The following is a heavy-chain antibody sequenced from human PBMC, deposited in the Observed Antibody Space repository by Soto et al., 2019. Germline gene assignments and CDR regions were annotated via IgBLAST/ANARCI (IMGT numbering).Heavy chain of an antibody. V-gene: IGHV4-59*01. CDR1: GGSISGYY. J-gene: IGHJ6*02. CDR2: VYYSGGA. D-gene: IGHD2-21*02. CDR3: TRDGDGRMTTNPYYYYGMDV. Sequence: NPSETLSLTCTFSGGSISGYYWSWIRQPPGKGLEWIGNVYYSGGAKYNPSVKRRVSISVDTSKNQFSLNLSSVTAADTAVYYCTRDGDGRMTTNPYYYYGMDVWGPGITVTVSS.